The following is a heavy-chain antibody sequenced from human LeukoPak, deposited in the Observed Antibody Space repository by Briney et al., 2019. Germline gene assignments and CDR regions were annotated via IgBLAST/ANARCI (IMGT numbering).Heavy chain of an antibody. J-gene: IGHJ6*02. Sequence: GGSVKVSCEASGFIFISYAMHWVRQAPGKGLDWVGPISSSGGGTYYAHTVQGRFTIPRDTSKNTMYLQMNNLSAEDTVVYYCAFVLTGYHYNYYSGMDVWGQGTTVTVSS. CDR3: AFVLTGYHYNYYSGMDV. CDR1: GFIFISYA. V-gene: IGHV3-23*01. CDR2: ISSSGGGT. D-gene: IGHD3-9*01.